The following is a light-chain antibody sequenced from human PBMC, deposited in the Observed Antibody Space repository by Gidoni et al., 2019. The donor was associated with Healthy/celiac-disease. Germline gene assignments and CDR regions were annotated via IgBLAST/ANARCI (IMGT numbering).Light chain of an antibody. V-gene: IGKV1-8*01. CDR1: QGMSSY. J-gene: IGKJ3*01. Sequence: AIRMTQSPSSFSASTGDRVTITCRASQGMSSYLAWYQQKPGQAPTLLIYAASTLQSGVPSRFSGSGSGTDFTLTISCLQSEYFATYYCQQYYSYPQFTFGPGTKVDIK. CDR2: AAS. CDR3: QQYYSYPQFT.